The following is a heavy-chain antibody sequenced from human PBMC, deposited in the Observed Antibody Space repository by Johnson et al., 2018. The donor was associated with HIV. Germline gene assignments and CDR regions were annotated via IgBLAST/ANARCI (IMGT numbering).Heavy chain of an antibody. Sequence: VQLVESGGGLVQPGGSLRLSCAASGFTFSSFWMTWVRQAPGKGLEWVSLIGGSAVSTYYADSVRGRFTISRDNSKNTLYLQMNSLRAEDTAVYYCARGGGGYAYDAFDIWGQGTMVTVSS. CDR2: IGGSAVST. J-gene: IGHJ3*02. CDR1: GFTFSSFW. CDR3: ARGGGGYAYDAFDI. V-gene: IGHV3-23*04. D-gene: IGHD5-12*01.